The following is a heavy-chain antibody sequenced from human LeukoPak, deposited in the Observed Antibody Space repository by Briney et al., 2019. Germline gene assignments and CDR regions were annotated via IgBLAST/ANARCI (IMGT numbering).Heavy chain of an antibody. V-gene: IGHV3-15*01. Sequence: PGGSLRLSCAASGFTFSNAWMTWVRQAPGKGLEWVGRIKSKTDGGTTDYAAPVKGRFTISRDDSKNTLYLQMNSLKTEHTAVYYCTREAVTANGYFDYWGQGTLVTVSS. CDR2: IKSKTDGGTT. CDR3: TREAVTANGYFDY. J-gene: IGHJ4*02. CDR1: GFTFSNAW. D-gene: IGHD2-21*02.